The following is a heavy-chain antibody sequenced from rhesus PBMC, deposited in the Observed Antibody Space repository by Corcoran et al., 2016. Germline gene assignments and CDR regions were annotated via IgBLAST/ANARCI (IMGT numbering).Heavy chain of an antibody. CDR2: ISGSRGTT. CDR1: GGSISSSNW. D-gene: IGHD5-30*01. V-gene: IGHV4S19*01. CDR3: ARDLDTVGTD. Sequence: QVQLQESGPGLVKPSETLSLTCAVSGGSISSSNWWSWIRQPPGKGLEWIGYISGSRGTTYHNPSPKSRSTSSKGPSQNQFSLKLSSVTAADAAVYYCARDLDTVGTDWGQGVLVTVAS. J-gene: IGHJ4*01.